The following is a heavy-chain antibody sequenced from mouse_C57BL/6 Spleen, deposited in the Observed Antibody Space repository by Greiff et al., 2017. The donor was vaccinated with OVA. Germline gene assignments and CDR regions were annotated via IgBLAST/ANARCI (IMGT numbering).Heavy chain of an antibody. CDR1: GYTFTSYW. CDR2: IDPSDSYT. D-gene: IGHD2-13*01. Sequence: QVQLQQPGAELVMPGASVKLSCKASGYTFTSYWMHWVKQRPGQGLEWIGEIDPSDSYTNYNQKFKGKSTLTVAKSSSTAYMQLSSLPSQDSAVYDSARSSTGDGVYVAYWGQGTLVTVAA. V-gene: IGHV1-69*01. CDR3: ARSSTGDGVYVAY. J-gene: IGHJ3*01.